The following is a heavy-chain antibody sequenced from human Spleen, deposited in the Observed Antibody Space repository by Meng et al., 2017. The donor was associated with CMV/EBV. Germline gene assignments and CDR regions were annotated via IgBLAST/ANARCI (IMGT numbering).Heavy chain of an antibody. V-gene: IGHV3-48*04. CDR3: ARDNAYYDFWSGYYYY. J-gene: IGHJ4*02. CDR1: GFTFSSYA. CDR2: ISSSGSTI. D-gene: IGHD3-3*01. Sequence: GGSLRLSCAASGFTFSSYAMSWVRQAPGKGLEWVSYISSSGSTIYYADSVKGRFTISRDNAKNSLYLQMNSLRAEDTAVYYCARDNAYYDFWSGYYYYWGQGTLVTVSS.